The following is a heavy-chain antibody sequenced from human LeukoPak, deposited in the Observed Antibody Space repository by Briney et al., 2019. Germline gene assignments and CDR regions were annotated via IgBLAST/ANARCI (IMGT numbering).Heavy chain of an antibody. V-gene: IGHV4-39*01. CDR1: GGSISSSSYY. Sequence: MPSETLSLTYTVSGGSISSSSYYWGWIRQPPGKGLEWIGSIYYSGSTYYNPSLKSRVTISVDTSKNQFSLKLSSVTAADTAVYYCASYYGSGSERNFDYWGQGTLVTVSS. CDR2: IYYSGST. CDR3: ASYYGSGSERNFDY. D-gene: IGHD3-10*01. J-gene: IGHJ4*02.